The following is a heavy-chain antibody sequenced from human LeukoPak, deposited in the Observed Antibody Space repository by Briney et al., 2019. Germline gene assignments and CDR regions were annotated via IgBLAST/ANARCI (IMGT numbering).Heavy chain of an antibody. J-gene: IGHJ3*02. CDR3: ASIGAYYYDSSGSLHAFDI. D-gene: IGHD3-22*01. Sequence: SETLSLTCTVSGGSISSFSWSWIRQPAGKGLEWIGRMYSSGSSNYNPSLKSRVTISVDTSKNQFSLKLSSVTAADTAVYYCASIGAYYYDSSGSLHAFDIWGQGTMVTVSS. V-gene: IGHV4-4*07. CDR2: MYSSGSS. CDR1: GGSISSFS.